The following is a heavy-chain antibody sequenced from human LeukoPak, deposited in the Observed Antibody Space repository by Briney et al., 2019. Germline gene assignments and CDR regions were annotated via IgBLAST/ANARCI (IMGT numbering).Heavy chain of an antibody. V-gene: IGHV4-38-2*02. D-gene: IGHD2-15*01. J-gene: IGHJ5*02. Sequence: SETLSLTCTVSGYSISSSYYWGWIRQPPGKGLEWIGGIYYSGSTYYNPSLKSRVTISVDTSKNQFSLKLSSVTAADTAVYYCAREVLRDIVPDWFDPWGQGTLVTVSS. CDR3: AREVLRDIVPDWFDP. CDR2: IYYSGST. CDR1: GYSISSSYY.